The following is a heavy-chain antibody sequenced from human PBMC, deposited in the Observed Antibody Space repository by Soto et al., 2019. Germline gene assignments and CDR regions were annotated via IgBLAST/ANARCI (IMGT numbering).Heavy chain of an antibody. CDR1: GYTFTSYY. Sequence: QVQLVQSGAEVKKPGASVKVSCKASGYTFTSYYMHWVRQAPGQGLEWMGIINPSGGSTSYAQKFQGRVTMTRDTSTSTVYMELSSLRSEDTAVYYCARVTFCSGGSCYSSYYGMDVWGQGTTVTVSS. J-gene: IGHJ6*02. CDR3: ARVTFCSGGSCYSSYYGMDV. CDR2: INPSGGST. V-gene: IGHV1-46*01. D-gene: IGHD2-15*01.